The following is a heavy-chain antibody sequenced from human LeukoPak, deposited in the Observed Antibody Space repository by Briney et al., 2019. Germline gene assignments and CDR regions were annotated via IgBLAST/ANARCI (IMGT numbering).Heavy chain of an antibody. Sequence: AASVKVSCKASGYTFTSYDINWVRQATGQGLEWMGWMNPNSGNTGHAQKFQGRVTITRNTSISTAYMELSSLRSEDTAVYYCARLLADAFDIWGQGTMVTVSS. CDR2: MNPNSGNT. CDR1: GYTFTSYD. CDR3: ARLLADAFDI. J-gene: IGHJ3*02. V-gene: IGHV1-8*03.